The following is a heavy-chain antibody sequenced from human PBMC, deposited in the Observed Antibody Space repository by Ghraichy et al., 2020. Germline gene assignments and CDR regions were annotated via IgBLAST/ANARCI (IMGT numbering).Heavy chain of an antibody. CDR1: GYTFTSYG. J-gene: IGHJ3*02. V-gene: IGHV1-18*01. D-gene: IGHD1-26*01. CDR3: ARAPKVYSGSTWLAFDI. Sequence: ASVKVSCKASGYTFTSYGISWVRQAPGQGLEWMGWISAYNGNTNYAQNLQGRVTMTTDTSTSTAYMELRSLRSDDTAVYYCARAPKVYSGSTWLAFDIWGQGTMFTVSS. CDR2: ISAYNGNT.